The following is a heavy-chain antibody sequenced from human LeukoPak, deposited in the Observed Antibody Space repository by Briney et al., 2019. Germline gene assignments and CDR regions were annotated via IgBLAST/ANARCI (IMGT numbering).Heavy chain of an antibody. Sequence: SGGSLRLSCAASGFTFNSYWMHWVRQAPGKGLVWVSRIDEDGKTIDYADSVKGRFTISRDNATDTLYLQMSSLRDEDTAVYYCVSDLCGGDDQWGREPLVSVPS. CDR2: IDEDGKTI. CDR3: VSDLCGGDDQ. CDR1: GFTFNSYW. J-gene: IGHJ5*02. D-gene: IGHD3-3*01. V-gene: IGHV3-74*01.